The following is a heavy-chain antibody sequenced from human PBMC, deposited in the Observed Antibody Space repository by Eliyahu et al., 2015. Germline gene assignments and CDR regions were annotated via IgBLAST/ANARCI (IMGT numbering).Heavy chain of an antibody. CDR2: TYYRSKWYN. CDR3: ARGSRAAVPWFDP. D-gene: IGHD6-13*01. CDR1: GDXVXSNSAA. J-gene: IGHJ5*02. V-gene: IGHV6-1*01. Sequence: QVQLQQSGPGLVKPSQTLXLTCXISGDXVXSNSAAWNWIRQSPSRGVEWLGRTYYRSKWYNDYAVSVKSRITINPDTSKNQFSLQLNSVTPEDTAVYYCARGSRAAVPWFDPWGQGTLVTVSS.